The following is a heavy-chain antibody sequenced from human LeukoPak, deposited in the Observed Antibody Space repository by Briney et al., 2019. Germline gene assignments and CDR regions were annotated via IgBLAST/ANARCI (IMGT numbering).Heavy chain of an antibody. CDR3: AKEVTMIVVVIRGMDV. CDR2: VSGADGTT. D-gene: IGHD3-22*01. Sequence: GGSLRLSCAASGFTFSAYGMSWVRQSPRKGLEWVSGVSGADGTTYYADSVKGRFTISRDNSKNTLYLQMNSLRAEDTAVYYCAKEVTMIVVVIRGMDVWGQGTTVTVSS. CDR1: GFTFSAYG. J-gene: IGHJ6*02. V-gene: IGHV3-23*01.